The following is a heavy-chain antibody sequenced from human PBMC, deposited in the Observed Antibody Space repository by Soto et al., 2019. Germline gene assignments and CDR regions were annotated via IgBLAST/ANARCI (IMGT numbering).Heavy chain of an antibody. D-gene: IGHD3-3*01. Sequence: PGESLKISCKGSGYSFTSYWIGWVRQMPGKGLEWMGIIYPCDSDTRYSPSFQGQVTISADKSISTAYLQWSSLKASDTAMYYCARHPPILEWSSYYYYGMDVWGQGTTVTVSS. CDR3: ARHPPILEWSSYYYYGMDV. CDR1: GYSFTSYW. V-gene: IGHV5-51*01. CDR2: IYPCDSDT. J-gene: IGHJ6*02.